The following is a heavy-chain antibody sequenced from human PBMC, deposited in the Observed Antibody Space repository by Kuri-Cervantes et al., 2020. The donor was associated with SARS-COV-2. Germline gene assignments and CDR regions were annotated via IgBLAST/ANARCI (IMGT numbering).Heavy chain of an antibody. CDR1: GFTFSSYS. CDR3: ARDPTGLQYYFDY. J-gene: IGHJ4*02. CDR2: IYHSGST. V-gene: IGHV4-38-2*02. D-gene: IGHD4-11*01. Sequence: ESLKISCAASGFTFSSYSMNWVRQAPGKGLEWIGSIYHSGSTYYNPSLKSRVTISVDTSKNQFSLKLSSVTAADTAVYYCARDPTGLQYYFDYWGQGTLVTVSS.